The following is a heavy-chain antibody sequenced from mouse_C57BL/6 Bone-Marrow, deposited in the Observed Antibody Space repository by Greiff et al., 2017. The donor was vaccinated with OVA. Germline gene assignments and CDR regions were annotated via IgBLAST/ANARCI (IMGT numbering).Heavy chain of an antibody. CDR1: GYTFTSYG. V-gene: IGHV1-81*01. CDR2: IYPRSGNT. J-gene: IGHJ4*01. D-gene: IGHD1-1*01. CDR3: ARWITTVAPYSMDD. Sequence: VQLQQSGAELARPGASVKLSCKASGYTFTSYGISWVKQRTGQGLEWIGEIYPRSGNTYYNEKFKGKATLTADKSSSTAYMELRSLTSEDSAVYFCARWITTVAPYSMDDWGKGTSVTVSS.